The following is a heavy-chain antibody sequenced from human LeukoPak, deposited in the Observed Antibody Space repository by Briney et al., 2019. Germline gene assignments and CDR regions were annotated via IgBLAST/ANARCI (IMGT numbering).Heavy chain of an antibody. CDR2: INSDGINT. Sequence: PGGSLRLSCAASGFTFSNYWMHWVRQAPGKGLVWVSRINSDGINTSYADSVKGRFTISRDNSKNTLYLQMNSLRAEDTAVYYCAKCPERWWATTSGYFDYWGQGTLVTVSS. CDR1: GFTFSNYW. J-gene: IGHJ4*02. CDR3: AKCPERWWATTSGYFDY. V-gene: IGHV3-74*01. D-gene: IGHD2-15*01.